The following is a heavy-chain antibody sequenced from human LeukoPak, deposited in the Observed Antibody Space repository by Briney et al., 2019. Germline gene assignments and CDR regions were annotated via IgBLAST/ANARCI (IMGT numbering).Heavy chain of an antibody. CDR1: GGSFSGYY. J-gene: IGHJ3*02. Sequence: SETLSLTCAVYGGSFSGYYWSWIRQPPGKGLEWIGEVNHSGSTNYNPSLKSRVTISVDTSKNQFSLKLSSVTAADTAVYYCARRREWLRLPKAFDIWGQGTMVTVSS. CDR2: VNHSGST. D-gene: IGHD5-12*01. V-gene: IGHV4-34*01. CDR3: ARRREWLRLPKAFDI.